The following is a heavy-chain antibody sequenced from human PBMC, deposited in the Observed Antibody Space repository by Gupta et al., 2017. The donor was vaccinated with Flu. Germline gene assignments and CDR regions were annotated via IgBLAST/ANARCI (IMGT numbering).Heavy chain of an antibody. D-gene: IGHD6-13*01. CDR3: AHRRASSRWGDWLDP. CDR1: SGVG. V-gene: IGHV2-5*02. Sequence: SGVGVGWIRKPPGKALEGLALIYWDDDKSYSQARKSRLTITKENSKNKVVFTMTEMETVDTATYYCAHRRASSRWGDWLDPGGQGTMVTVSS. J-gene: IGHJ5*02. CDR2: IYWDDDK.